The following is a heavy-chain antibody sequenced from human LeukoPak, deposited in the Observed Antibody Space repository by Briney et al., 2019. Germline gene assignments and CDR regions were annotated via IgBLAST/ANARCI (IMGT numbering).Heavy chain of an antibody. CDR2: IYADGRT. J-gene: IGHJ4*02. V-gene: IGHV3-53*01. CDR3: ARPSVGASVLGY. D-gene: IGHD1-26*01. CDR1: GGSISSGGYS. Sequence: ETLSLTCAVSGGSISSGGYSWSWVRQAPGKGLEWVSVIYADGRTYYADSVKGRFTVSRDKSKNTLFLQMNSLRVEDTAVYYCARPSVGASVLGYWGQGTLVTVSS.